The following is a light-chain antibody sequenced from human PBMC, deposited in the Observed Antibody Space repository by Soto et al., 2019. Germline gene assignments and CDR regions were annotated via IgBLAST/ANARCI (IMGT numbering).Light chain of an antibody. CDR3: QQYGGSPRT. Sequence: EIVLTQSPGPLSLSPGGGATLPCRVSQSIGGNFLAWYQQRRGQAPRLLIHGASNRATGIPDRFSGSGSGTDFTLTITRLEPEDFAVYYCQQYGGSPRTFGQGTKVDIK. CDR1: QSIGGNF. CDR2: GAS. J-gene: IGKJ1*01. V-gene: IGKV3-20*01.